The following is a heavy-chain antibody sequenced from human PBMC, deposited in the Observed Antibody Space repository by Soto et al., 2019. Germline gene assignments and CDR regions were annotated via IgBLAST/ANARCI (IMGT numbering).Heavy chain of an antibody. CDR1: GYSFTSYG. Sequence: QIQLVQSGAEVKKPGASVKVSCKASGYSFTSYGITWVRQAPGQGPEWLGWITAENGNTNYAQKFQGRGTMTTDTSTNTAYMELRGLRSDDPAVYYCARVVLEWLPTSGFDYWGQGTLVTVSS. V-gene: IGHV1-18*04. J-gene: IGHJ4*02. CDR3: ARVVLEWLPTSGFDY. CDR2: ITAENGNT. D-gene: IGHD3-3*01.